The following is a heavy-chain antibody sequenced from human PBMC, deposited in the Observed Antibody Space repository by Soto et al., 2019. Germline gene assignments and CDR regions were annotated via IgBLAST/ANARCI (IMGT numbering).Heavy chain of an antibody. V-gene: IGHV3-21*01. CDR1: GFTFSSYS. Sequence: GGSLRLSCAASGFTFSSYSMNWVRQAPGKGLEWVSSISSSSSYIYYADPVKGRFTISRDNAKNSLYLQMNSLRAEDTAVYYCARTILTFGLDPLDYWGQGTLVTVSS. J-gene: IGHJ4*02. CDR2: ISSSSSYI. D-gene: IGHD2-21*01. CDR3: ARTILTFGLDPLDY.